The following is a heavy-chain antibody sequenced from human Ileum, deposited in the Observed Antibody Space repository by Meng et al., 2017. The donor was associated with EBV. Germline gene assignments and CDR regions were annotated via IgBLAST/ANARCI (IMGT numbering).Heavy chain of an antibody. V-gene: IGHV4-4*02. CDR1: GGSISSSNW. J-gene: IGHJ4*02. D-gene: IGHD3-22*01. CDR2: IHHTEST. CDR3: ARESYSDSSGYYSLDY. Sequence: QVQLRESGPGLVKPSGTLSVTCAVLGGSISSSNWWSWVRQAPGKGLEWIGEIHHTESTNYNPSLKSRVTISVDKSKNQFSLKLSSVTAADTAVYYCARESYSDSSGYYSLDYWGQGSLVTVSS.